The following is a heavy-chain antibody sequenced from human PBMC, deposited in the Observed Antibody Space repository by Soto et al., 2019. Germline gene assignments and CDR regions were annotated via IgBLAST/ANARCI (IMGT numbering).Heavy chain of an antibody. CDR2: IIPIFGTA. CDR1: GGTFSSYA. CDR3: ARDDSSGYYYPPAFDI. J-gene: IGHJ3*02. D-gene: IGHD3-22*01. V-gene: IGHV1-69*01. Sequence: QVQLVQSGAEVKKPGSSVKVSCKASGGTFSSYAISWVRQAPGQGLEWMGGIIPIFGTANYAQKFQGRVTITANESTSTAYMELSSLRSEDTAVYYCARDDSSGYYYPPAFDIWGQGTMVTVSS.